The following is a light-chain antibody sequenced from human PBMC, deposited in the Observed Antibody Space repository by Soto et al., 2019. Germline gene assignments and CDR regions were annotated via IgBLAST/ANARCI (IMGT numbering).Light chain of an antibody. J-gene: IGLJ2*01. CDR2: GNS. Sequence: QSVLTQPPSVSVAPGQRVTISCTGSNSNIGACYDVHWYQQLPGTAPKLLIYGNSNRPSGAPDRFSGSMSGTSASLAITGLQAEDEADYYCQSHDSSLSAVVFGGGTKLTVL. CDR3: QSHDSSLSAVV. V-gene: IGLV1-40*01. CDR1: NSNIGACYD.